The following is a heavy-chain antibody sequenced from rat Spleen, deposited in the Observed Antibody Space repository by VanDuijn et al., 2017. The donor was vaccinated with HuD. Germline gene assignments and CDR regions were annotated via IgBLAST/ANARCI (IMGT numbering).Heavy chain of an antibody. J-gene: IGHJ2*01. CDR2: VSSGGDT. V-gene: IGHV2-47*01. CDR1: GLSLTSNS. CDR3: ARGHNYFDY. Sequence: QVQLKESGPGLVQPSQTLSLTCTVSGLSLTSNSVSWIRQPPGKGLEWIAAVSSGGDTYYNSVIKPRLSISRDTSKSQVFLKMNSLQTEDTAIYFCARGHNYFDYWGQGVMVTVSS.